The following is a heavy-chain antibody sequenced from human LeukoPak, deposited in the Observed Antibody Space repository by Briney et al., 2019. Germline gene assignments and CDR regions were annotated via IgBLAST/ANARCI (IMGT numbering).Heavy chain of an antibody. CDR2: VNPKSGGT. D-gene: IGHD6-19*01. V-gene: IGHV1-2*02. J-gene: IGHJ4*02. Sequence: ASVKVSCKASGYTFTSYYMHWVRQAPGQGLEWMGWVNPKSGGTNYAQKFQGRVTMTRDTSISTAYMELSRLRSDDTAVYYCARGTSGWHGLPDFWGQGTLVTVSS. CDR1: GYTFTSYY. CDR3: ARGTSGWHGLPDF.